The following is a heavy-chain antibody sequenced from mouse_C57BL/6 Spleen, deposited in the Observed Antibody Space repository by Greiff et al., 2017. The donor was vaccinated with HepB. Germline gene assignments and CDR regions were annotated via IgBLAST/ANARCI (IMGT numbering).Heavy chain of an antibody. CDR2: ISSGSSTI. CDR3: ARLSHYYGSSYGWYFDV. D-gene: IGHD1-1*01. CDR1: GFTFSDYG. Sequence: EVQRVESGGGLVKPGGSLKLSCAASGFTFSDYGMHWVRQAPEKGLEWVAYISSGSSTIYYADTVKGRFTISRDNAKNTLFLQMTSLRSEDTAMYYCARLSHYYGSSYGWYFDVWGTGTTVTVSS. V-gene: IGHV5-17*01. J-gene: IGHJ1*03.